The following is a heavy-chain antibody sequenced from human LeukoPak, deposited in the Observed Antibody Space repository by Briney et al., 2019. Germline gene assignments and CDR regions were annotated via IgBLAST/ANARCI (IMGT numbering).Heavy chain of an antibody. V-gene: IGHV1-46*01. CDR3: ARDWASSSWYGIGGYFDY. CDR2: INPSGGST. J-gene: IGHJ4*02. CDR1: GYTFTSYY. Sequence: ASVKVSCTASGYTFTSYYMHWVRQAPGQGLEWMGIINPSGGSTSYAQEFQGRVTMTRDTSTSTVYMELSSLRSEDTAVYYCARDWASSSWYGIGGYFDYWGQGTLVTVPS. D-gene: IGHD6-13*01.